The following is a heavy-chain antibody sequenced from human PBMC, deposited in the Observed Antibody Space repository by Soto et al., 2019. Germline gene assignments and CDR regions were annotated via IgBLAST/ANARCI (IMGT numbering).Heavy chain of an antibody. CDR2: INPYNGNT. Sequence: QVQLAQSGAEVKKPGASVKVSCKASGYTFTSYGISWVREAPGQGLEWMAWINPYNGNTKYAEKFLGRVTVTTDTSTATAYMEVRSLTPDDTAVFSCARVGVGLAAPRVWPYWGQGTPVTVSS. D-gene: IGHD6-13*01. CDR1: GYTFTSYG. CDR3: ARVGVGLAAPRVWPY. J-gene: IGHJ4*02. V-gene: IGHV1-18*01.